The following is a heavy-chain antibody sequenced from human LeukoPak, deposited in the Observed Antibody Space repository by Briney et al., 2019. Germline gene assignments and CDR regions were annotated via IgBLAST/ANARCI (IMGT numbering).Heavy chain of an antibody. V-gene: IGHV3-11*01. CDR3: ARDETVSGGPAGYCYYYYYMDV. D-gene: IGHD2-2*01. J-gene: IGHJ6*03. CDR1: GFTFSDYY. CDR2: ISIIGSTI. Sequence: PGGSLRLSCAASGFTFSDYYMSWIRQAPGKGLEWVPFISIIGSTIYYADSVKGRFTISRDNAKNSLYLQMNSLRAEDTAVYYCARDETVSGGPAGYCYYYYYMDVWGKGTTVTVSS.